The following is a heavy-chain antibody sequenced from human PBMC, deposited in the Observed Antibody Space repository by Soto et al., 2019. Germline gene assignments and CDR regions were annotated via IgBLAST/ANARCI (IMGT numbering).Heavy chain of an antibody. CDR2: IYYSGST. J-gene: IGHJ5*02. CDR1: GGSISSGGYY. CDR3: ARSLPARDGPELGYSS. Sequence: QVQLQESGPGLVKPSQTLSLTCTVSGGSISSGGYYWSWIRQHPGKGLEWIGYIYYSGSTYYNPSLKSRVTISVDTSKNQFSLKLSSVTAADTAVYYCARSLPARDGPELGYSSWGQGTLVTVSS. V-gene: IGHV4-31*03. D-gene: IGHD2-15*01.